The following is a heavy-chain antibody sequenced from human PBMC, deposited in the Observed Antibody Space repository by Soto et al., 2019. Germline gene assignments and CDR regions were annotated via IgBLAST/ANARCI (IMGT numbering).Heavy chain of an antibody. CDR1: GFAFKSYA. CDR2: IWYDGSNK. J-gene: IGHJ4*02. Sequence: QVQLAESGGGVVQPGMSLRLSCAASGFAFKSYAMHWVRQAPGKGLEWVATIWYDGSNKYYADSVKGRFTISRDNPRNILSLQMNSLSAEDTAVYYCASDWFGYPTSEDYWGQGTLVTVSS. D-gene: IGHD3-10*01. V-gene: IGHV3-33*01. CDR3: ASDWFGYPTSEDY.